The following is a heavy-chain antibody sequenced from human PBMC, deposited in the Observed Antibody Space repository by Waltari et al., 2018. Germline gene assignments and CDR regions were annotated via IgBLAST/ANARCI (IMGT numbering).Heavy chain of an antibody. CDR2: INHSGSA. CDR3: ARGTGGSSTYYFAGMDV. Sequence: QVQLQQWGAGLLKPSETLPLTCAVFGGSFSASHWSWIRRAPGKGLVWIGEINHSGSAIYNPSLKSRVTISLDTSKRQVSLRLSSVTAADTAVYFCARGTGGSSTYYFAGMDVWGQGTTVTVSS. J-gene: IGHJ6*02. V-gene: IGHV4-34*01. D-gene: IGHD3-22*01. CDR1: GGSFSASH.